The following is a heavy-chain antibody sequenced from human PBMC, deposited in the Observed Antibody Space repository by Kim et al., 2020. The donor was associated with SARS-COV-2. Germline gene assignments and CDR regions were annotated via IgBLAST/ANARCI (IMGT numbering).Heavy chain of an antibody. CDR1: GFTFSSYG. CDR2: ISYDGSNK. CDR3: AKATRGDYVWGSYRPKVDY. J-gene: IGHJ4*02. V-gene: IGHV3-30*18. D-gene: IGHD3-16*02. Sequence: GGSLRLSCAASGFTFSSYGMHWVRQAPGKGLEWVAVISYDGSNKYYADSVKGRFTISRDNSKNTLYLQMNSLRAEDTAVYYCAKATRGDYVWGSYRPKVDYWGQVTLVTVSS.